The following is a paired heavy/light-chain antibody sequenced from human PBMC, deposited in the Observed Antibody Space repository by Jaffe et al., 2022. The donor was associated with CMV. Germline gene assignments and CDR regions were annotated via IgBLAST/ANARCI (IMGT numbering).Light chain of an antibody. V-gene: IGLV1-44*01. J-gene: IGLJ1*01. Sequence: QSVLTQPPSASGTPGQRVTISCSGSSSNIGSNTVNWYQQLPGTAPKLLIYSNNQRPSGVPDRFSGSKSGTSASLAISGLQSEDEADYYCAAWDDSGYVFGTGTKVTVL. CDR3: AAWDDSGYV. CDR2: SNN. CDR1: SSNIGSNT.
Heavy chain of an antibody. J-gene: IGHJ6*03. V-gene: IGHV6-1*01. CDR1: GDSVSSNSAA. D-gene: IGHD3-10*01. CDR2: TYYRSKWYN. CDR3: AREFGELLWFGGLAPEVYYMDV. Sequence: QVQLQQSGPGLVKPSQTLSLTCAISGDSVSSNSAAWNWIRQSPSRGLEWLGRTYYRSKWYNDYAVSVKSRITINPDTSKNQFSLQLNSVTPEDTAVYYCAREFGELLWFGGLAPEVYYMDVWGKGTTVTVSS.